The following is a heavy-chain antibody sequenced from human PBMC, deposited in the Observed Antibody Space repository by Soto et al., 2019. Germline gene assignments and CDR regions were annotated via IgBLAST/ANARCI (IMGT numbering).Heavy chain of an antibody. D-gene: IGHD2-15*01. Sequence: ASVKASWKDPGYTFASSGIRWVLPSSGQGLEWMGWISAYNGNTNYAQKLQGRVTMTTDTSTSTAYMELRSLRSDDTAVYYCARGTWYGQNWFDPWGQGTLVTVSS. CDR3: ARGTWYGQNWFDP. CDR1: GYTFASSG. CDR2: ISAYNGNT. V-gene: IGHV1-18*01. J-gene: IGHJ5*02.